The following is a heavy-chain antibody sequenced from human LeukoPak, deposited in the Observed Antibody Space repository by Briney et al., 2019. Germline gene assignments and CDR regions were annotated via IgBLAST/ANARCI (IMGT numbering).Heavy chain of an antibody. Sequence: ASVKVSCKASGYTFSRYGISWVRQAPGQGLEWVGWISGYNGNTNYARKLRGRVTMTTDTSTTTVYMELRSLTSDDTAVYYCARGGGRDSGRENDYWGQGTLVTVSS. V-gene: IGHV1-18*01. CDR3: ARGGGRDSGRENDY. CDR1: GYTFSRYG. CDR2: ISGYNGNT. D-gene: IGHD1-26*01. J-gene: IGHJ4*02.